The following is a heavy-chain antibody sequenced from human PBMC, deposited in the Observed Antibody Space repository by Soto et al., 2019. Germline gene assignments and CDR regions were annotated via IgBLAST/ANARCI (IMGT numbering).Heavy chain of an antibody. D-gene: IGHD3-9*01. J-gene: IGHJ5*02. CDR1: GYTFTALY. V-gene: IGHV1-2*02. CDR2: VNPNTGLT. CDR3: TTLRLDP. Sequence: ASVKVSCKASGYTFTALYMNWVRQAPGQGLGWMGWVNPNTGLTKYAQKFQGRVSMTRDTSINTAYMELSGLTSDDTAVYYCTTLRLDPWGQGTLVTVSS.